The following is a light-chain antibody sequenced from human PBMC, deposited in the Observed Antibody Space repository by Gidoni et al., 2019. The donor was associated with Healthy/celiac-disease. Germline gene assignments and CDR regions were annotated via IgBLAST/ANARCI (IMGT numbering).Light chain of an antibody. Sequence: SALTQPASVSGSPGQSITIPCTGTSSDVGGYNYVSCYQQHPGKAPKLMIYDVSNRPSGVSNRFSGSKSGNTASLTISGLQAEDEADYYCSSYTSSSTNVFGTGTKVTVL. J-gene: IGLJ1*01. CDR3: SSYTSSSTNV. V-gene: IGLV2-14*01. CDR1: SSDVGGYNY. CDR2: DVS.